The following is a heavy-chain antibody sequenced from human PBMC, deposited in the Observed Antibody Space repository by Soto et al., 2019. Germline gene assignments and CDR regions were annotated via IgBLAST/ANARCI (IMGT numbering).Heavy chain of an antibody. V-gene: IGHV4-59*01. CDR1: GGSISSGY. CDR3: ARRWGTYFDY. Sequence: SSETLSLTCTVSGGSISSGYWSWIRQPPGKGLEWIGYIYYSGSTNYNPSLKSRVTISVDTSKNQFSLKLSSVTAADTAVYYCARRWGTYFDYWGQGTLVTVSS. CDR2: IYYSGST. J-gene: IGHJ4*02. D-gene: IGHD7-27*01.